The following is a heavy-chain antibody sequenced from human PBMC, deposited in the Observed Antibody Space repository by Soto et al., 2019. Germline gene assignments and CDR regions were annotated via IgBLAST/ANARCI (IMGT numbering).Heavy chain of an antibody. V-gene: IGHV3-30-3*01. CDR3: VRGPEEYYDFWSGYSDAFDI. Sequence: QVQLVESGGGVVQPGRSLRLSCAASGFTFSSYAMHWVRQAPGKGLEWVAVISYDGSNKYYADSVKGRFTISRDNSKNTLYLQMNSLRAEDTAVYYCVRGPEEYYDFWSGYSDAFDIWGQGTMVTVSS. CDR2: ISYDGSNK. J-gene: IGHJ3*02. CDR1: GFTFSSYA. D-gene: IGHD3-3*01.